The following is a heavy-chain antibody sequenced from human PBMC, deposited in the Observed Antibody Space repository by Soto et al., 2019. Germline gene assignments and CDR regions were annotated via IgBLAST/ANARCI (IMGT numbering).Heavy chain of an antibody. V-gene: IGHV4-39*01. Sequence: QLQLQESGPGLVKPSETLSLTCTVSGGSISSSSYYWGWIRQPPGKGLEWIGSIYYSGSTYYNPSLKGRVTISVDTSKSQFSLNVSSVSAADTAVYYCARQCDTMVRGVIITYGWFDPCGQGTLVTVSS. J-gene: IGHJ5*02. CDR2: IYYSGST. CDR1: GGSISSSSYY. CDR3: ARQCDTMVRGVIITYGWFDP. D-gene: IGHD3-10*01.